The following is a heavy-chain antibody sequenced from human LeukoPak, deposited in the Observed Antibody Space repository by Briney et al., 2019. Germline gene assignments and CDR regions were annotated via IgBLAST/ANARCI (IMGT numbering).Heavy chain of an antibody. CDR1: GFSFSSYA. Sequence: PGGSLRLSCAASGFSFSSYAMNRVRQAPGKGLEWVSTIRRTGGTTYYADSVKGRFTISRDHSKNTLYLQMNSLKSEDTAVYYCTRLKGSGSSYDYFYSGMDVWGQGTTVTVSS. D-gene: IGHD3-10*01. CDR3: TRLKGSGSSYDYFYSGMDV. J-gene: IGHJ6*02. CDR2: IRRTGGTT. V-gene: IGHV3-23*01.